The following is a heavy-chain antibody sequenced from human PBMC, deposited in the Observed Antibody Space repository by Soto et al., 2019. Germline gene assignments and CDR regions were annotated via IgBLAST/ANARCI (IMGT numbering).Heavy chain of an antibody. CDR2: MNPNSGNT. CDR1: GYTFTSYD. V-gene: IGHV1-18*01. J-gene: IGHJ3*02. Sequence: ASVTVSCQASGYTFTSYDINWVRQATGQGLEWMGWMNPNSGNTNYAQKLQGRVTMTTDTSTSTAYMELRSLRSDDTAVYYCARDVTIFGVVTDAFDIWGQGTMVTVSS. CDR3: ARDVTIFGVVTDAFDI. D-gene: IGHD3-3*01.